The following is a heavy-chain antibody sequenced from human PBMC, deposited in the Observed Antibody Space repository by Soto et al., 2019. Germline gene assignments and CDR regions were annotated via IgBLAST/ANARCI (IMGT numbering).Heavy chain of an antibody. J-gene: IGHJ6*02. Sequence: EVQLVESGGGLVQPGGSLKLSCAASGFTFSGSAMHWVRQASGKGLEWVGRIRSKANSYATAYAASVKGRFTISRDDSKNTAFLKMNSLKTEDTAVYNCTKNYDRKGLGYYDYYGLYVWGQGTTVTFSS. D-gene: IGHD3-22*01. CDR3: TKNYDRKGLGYYDYYGLYV. CDR1: GFTFSGSA. V-gene: IGHV3-73*02. CDR2: IRSKANSYAT.